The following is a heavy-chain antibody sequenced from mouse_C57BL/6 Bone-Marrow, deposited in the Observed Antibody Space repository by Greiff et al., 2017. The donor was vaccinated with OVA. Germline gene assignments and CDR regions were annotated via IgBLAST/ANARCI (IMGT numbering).Heavy chain of an antibody. V-gene: IGHV5-12*01. CDR1: GFTFSDYY. Sequence: EVKVEESGGGLVQPGGSLKLSCAASGFTFSDYYMYWVRQTPEKRLEWVAYISNGGGSTYYPDTVKGRFTISRDNAKNTLYLQMSRLKSEDTAMYYCARHYYFDYWGQGTTLTVSS. CDR2: ISNGGGST. J-gene: IGHJ2*01. CDR3: ARHYYFDY.